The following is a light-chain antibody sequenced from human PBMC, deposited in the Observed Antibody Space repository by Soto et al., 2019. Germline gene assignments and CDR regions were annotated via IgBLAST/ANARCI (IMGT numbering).Light chain of an antibody. J-gene: IGLJ1*01. CDR1: SSDVGGYDF. Sequence: QSVLTQPASVSGSPGQSITISCTGTSSDVGGYDFVSWYQQHPGKAPKLMIYDVSNRPSGVSNRFSGSKSGNSASLIISGLQAEDEADYYCSSYTGSSTPFVFGTGTKVTVL. CDR3: SSYTGSSTPFV. V-gene: IGLV2-14*03. CDR2: DVS.